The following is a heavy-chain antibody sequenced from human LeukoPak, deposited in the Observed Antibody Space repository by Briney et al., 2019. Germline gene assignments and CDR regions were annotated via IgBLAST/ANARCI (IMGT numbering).Heavy chain of an antibody. Sequence: GGSLRLSCAASGFTFSSYGMHWVRQAPGKGLEWVAFIRYDGSNKYCADSVKGRFTISRDNSKNTLYLQMNSLRAEDTAVYYCAKGYYYDSSGYSFFDYWGQGTLVTVSS. V-gene: IGHV3-30*02. J-gene: IGHJ4*02. CDR1: GFTFSSYG. CDR2: IRYDGSNK. D-gene: IGHD3-22*01. CDR3: AKGYYYDSSGYSFFDY.